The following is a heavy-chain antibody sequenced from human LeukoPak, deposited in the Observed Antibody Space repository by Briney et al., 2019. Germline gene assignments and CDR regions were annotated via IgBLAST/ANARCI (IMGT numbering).Heavy chain of an antibody. CDR1: GFPFSSYA. CDR2: VSGSGCDT. CDR3: AKSDYYARSGHPRSFEY. D-gene: IGHD3-22*01. J-gene: IGHJ4*02. V-gene: IGHV3-23*01. Sequence: GGSLRLSCAASGFPFSSYAMSWVRQGPGKGLEWVSAVSGSGCDTYYADSVEGRFTISRDNSKNTLYLQMNSLRAEDTAVYYCAKSDYYARSGHPRSFEYWGQGTLVTVSS.